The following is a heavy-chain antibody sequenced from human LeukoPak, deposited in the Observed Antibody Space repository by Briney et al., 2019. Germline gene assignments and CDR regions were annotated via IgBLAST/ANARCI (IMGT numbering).Heavy chain of an antibody. J-gene: IGHJ4*02. V-gene: IGHV3-23*01. D-gene: IGHD6-19*01. CDR2: ISGSGGSA. CDR1: GFTFSSYA. CDR3: AKDRQWLRVTTFDY. Sequence: PGGSLRLSCAASGFTFSSYAMSWVRQAPGKGLEWVSAISGSGGSAYYADSVKGRFTISRDNSKNTLYLQMNSLRDEDTAVYYCAKDRQWLRVTTFDYWGQGTLVTVSS.